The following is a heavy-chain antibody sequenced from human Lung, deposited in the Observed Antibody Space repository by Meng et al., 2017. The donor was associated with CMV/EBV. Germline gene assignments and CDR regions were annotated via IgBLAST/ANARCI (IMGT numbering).Heavy chain of an antibody. CDR2: IKEDGTEK. CDR3: AKVGSSTRLERD. J-gene: IGHJ4*02. D-gene: IGHD1-1*01. V-gene: IGHV3-7*01. CDR1: GFNFKTYW. Sequence: GESXKISCAASGFNFKTYWMTWVRQAPGKGLEWVANIKEDGTEKNYVDSVKGRFTISRDNVKNSVYMQMNSLRADDTAVYYCAKVGSSTRLERDWDQGTLVTVSS.